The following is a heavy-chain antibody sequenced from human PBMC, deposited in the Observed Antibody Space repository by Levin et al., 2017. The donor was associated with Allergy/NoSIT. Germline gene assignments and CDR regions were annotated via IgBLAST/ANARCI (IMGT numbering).Heavy chain of an antibody. Sequence: LSLTCAASGFPFSSYEMNWVRRAPGKGLGWVSYISSTGSTIYSADSVKGRFTISRDNAKNSLYLHMNSLRAEDTAVYYCARQLGNFWSGYNYFDYWGQGTLVTVSS. CDR1: GFPFSSYE. V-gene: IGHV3-48*03. CDR3: ARQLGNFWSGYNYFDY. J-gene: IGHJ4*02. D-gene: IGHD3-3*01. CDR2: ISSTGSTI.